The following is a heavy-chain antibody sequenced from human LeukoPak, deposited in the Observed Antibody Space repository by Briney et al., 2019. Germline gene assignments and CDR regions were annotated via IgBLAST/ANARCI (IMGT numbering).Heavy chain of an antibody. V-gene: IGHV3-48*02. Sequence: PGGSLRLSCAASGFTFSSYSMSWARQAPGKGLEWVSHITDSGTAMFYADSVKGRFTISRDNAKNSLYLQMNSLRDEDTAVYYCASSGSYRFDYWGQGTLVTVSS. J-gene: IGHJ4*02. D-gene: IGHD1-26*01. CDR1: GFTFSSYS. CDR2: ITDSGTAM. CDR3: ASSGSYRFDY.